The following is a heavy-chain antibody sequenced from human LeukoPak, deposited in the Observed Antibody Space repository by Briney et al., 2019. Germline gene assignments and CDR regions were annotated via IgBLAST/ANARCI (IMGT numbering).Heavy chain of an antibody. V-gene: IGHV4-39*07. D-gene: IGHD6-19*01. CDR2: IYYSGST. Sequence: PSETLSLTCTVSGGSISGSSYYWGWIRQPPGKGLEWIGSIYYSGSTYYNPSLKSRVTISVDTSKNQFSLKLSSVTAADTAVYYCARGYSSGYRFDYWGRGTLVTVSS. J-gene: IGHJ4*02. CDR3: ARGYSSGYRFDY. CDR1: GGSISGSSYY.